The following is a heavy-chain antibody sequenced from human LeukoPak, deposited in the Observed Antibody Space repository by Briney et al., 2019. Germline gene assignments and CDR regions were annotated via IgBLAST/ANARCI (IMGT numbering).Heavy chain of an antibody. J-gene: IGHJ4*02. CDR3: ARAHVDTAIAFDY. V-gene: IGHV4-31*03. Sequence: SETLSLTCTVSGGSISSGGYYWSWIRQHPGKGLEWIGYIYYSGSTYYNPSLKSRVTISVDTSKNQFPLKLSSVTAADTAVYYCARAHVDTAIAFDYWGQGTLVTVSS. D-gene: IGHD5-18*01. CDR1: GGSISSGGYY. CDR2: IYYSGST.